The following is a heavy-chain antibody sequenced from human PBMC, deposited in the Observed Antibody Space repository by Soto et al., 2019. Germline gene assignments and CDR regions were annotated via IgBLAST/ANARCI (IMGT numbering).Heavy chain of an antibody. Sequence: KPSETLSLTCTVSGGSISSGGYYWSWIRQHPGKGLEWIGYIYYSGSTYYNPSLKSRVTISVDTSKNQFSLKLSSVTAADTAVYYCARESSPLYGSGSEGYFDYWGQGTLVTVSS. V-gene: IGHV4-31*03. CDR2: IYYSGST. J-gene: IGHJ4*02. CDR3: ARESSPLYGSGSEGYFDY. CDR1: GGSISSGGYY. D-gene: IGHD3-10*01.